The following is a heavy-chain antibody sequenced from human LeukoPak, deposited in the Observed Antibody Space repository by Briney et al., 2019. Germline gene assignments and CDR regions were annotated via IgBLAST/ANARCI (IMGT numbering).Heavy chain of an antibody. J-gene: IGHJ4*02. CDR1: GFTFSSCS. V-gene: IGHV3-21*01. CDR2: ISSSSSYI. CDR3: ARDRHYYDSSGPLGY. Sequence: PGGSLRLSCAASGFTFSSCSMNWVRQAPGKGLEWVSSISSSSSYIYYADSVKGRFTISRDNAKNSLYLQMNSLRAEDTAVYYCARDRHYYDSSGPLGYWGQGTLATVSS. D-gene: IGHD3-22*01.